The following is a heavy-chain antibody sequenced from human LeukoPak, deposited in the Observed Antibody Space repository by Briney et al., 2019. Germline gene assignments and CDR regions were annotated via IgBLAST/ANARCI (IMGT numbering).Heavy chain of an antibody. D-gene: IGHD4-17*01. CDR1: GFTFSSYS. J-gene: IGHJ3*02. V-gene: IGHV3-21*01. CDR2: ISSSSSYI. CDR3: ARERLTTPLGGAFDI. Sequence: PGGSLRLSCAASGFTFSSYSMNWVRQAPGKGLEWVSSISSSSSYIYYADSVKGRFTISRDNAKNSLYLQMNSLRAEDTAVYYCARERLTTPLGGAFDIWGQGTMVTVSS.